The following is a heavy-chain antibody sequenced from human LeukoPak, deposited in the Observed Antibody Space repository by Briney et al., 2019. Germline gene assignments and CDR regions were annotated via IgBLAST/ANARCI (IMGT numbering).Heavy chain of an antibody. Sequence: PSETLSLTCAVYGGSFSGYYWSWIRQPPGKGLEWIGEINHSGSTNYNPSLKSRVTISVDTSKNQFSLKLSSVTAADTAVYYCARGLGYGDYVRGAFDIWGQGTMVTVSS. D-gene: IGHD4-17*01. J-gene: IGHJ3*02. V-gene: IGHV4-34*01. CDR1: GGSFSGYY. CDR2: INHSGST. CDR3: ARGLGYGDYVRGAFDI.